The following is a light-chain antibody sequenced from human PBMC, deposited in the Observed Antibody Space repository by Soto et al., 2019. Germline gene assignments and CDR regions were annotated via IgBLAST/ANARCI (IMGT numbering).Light chain of an antibody. J-gene: IGKJ1*01. CDR1: QSLLHSNGYNY. CDR2: LGS. CDR3: MQAIQTPPT. Sequence: DIVMTQSPLSLPVTPGEPASISCRSSQSLLHSNGYNYLDWYLQKPGQSPQLLIYLGSNRASGVPDRFSGSGSGTDFTLKISRVAAEDVGVYYCMQAIQTPPTFGQGTKVDIK. V-gene: IGKV2-28*01.